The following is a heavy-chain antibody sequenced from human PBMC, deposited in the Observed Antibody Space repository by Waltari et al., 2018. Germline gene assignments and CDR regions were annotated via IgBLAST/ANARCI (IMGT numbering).Heavy chain of an antibody. D-gene: IGHD7-27*01. CDR3: VSGGWGFYFDY. V-gene: IGHV3-21*01. Sequence: VQLVESGGGPVKPGGSLRPPWGASGFSFSSYSMNWVRQAPGKGLEWVSSISSSTTYIHYADSVKGRFTISRDNAKNSLYLQMNSLRVEDTAVYYCVSGGWGFYFDYWGQGTVVTVSS. CDR2: ISSSTTYI. J-gene: IGHJ4*02. CDR1: GFSFSSYS.